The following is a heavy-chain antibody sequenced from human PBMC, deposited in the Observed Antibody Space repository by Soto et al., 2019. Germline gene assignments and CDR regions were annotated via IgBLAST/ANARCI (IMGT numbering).Heavy chain of an antibody. D-gene: IGHD2-15*01. V-gene: IGHV3-33*01. CDR3: ARLYCSASSCYSVGAFDI. Sequence: GGSLRLSCAASGFTFSSYGMHWVRQAPGKGLEWVALIWFDGSDKYYTESVKGRFTISRDNSKSTLYLQMNSLRAEDTAVYYCARLYCSASSCYSVGAFDIRGQGTMVTVSS. CDR1: GFTFSSYG. CDR2: IWFDGSDK. J-gene: IGHJ3*02.